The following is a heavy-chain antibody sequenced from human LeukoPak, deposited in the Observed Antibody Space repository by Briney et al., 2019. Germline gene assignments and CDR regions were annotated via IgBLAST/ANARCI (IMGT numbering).Heavy chain of an antibody. D-gene: IGHD4-23*01. V-gene: IGHV4-4*07. J-gene: IGHJ4*02. Sequence: SETLSLTCTVSGDSISSFYGSWIRQPAGKGLEWVGRIYTSGSTNYNPSLKSRVTISVDTSKNQFSLKQSSVTAADTAVYYCASYGGNPVLYYFDYWGQGTLVTVSS. CDR2: IYTSGST. CDR1: GDSISSFY. CDR3: ASYGGNPVLYYFDY.